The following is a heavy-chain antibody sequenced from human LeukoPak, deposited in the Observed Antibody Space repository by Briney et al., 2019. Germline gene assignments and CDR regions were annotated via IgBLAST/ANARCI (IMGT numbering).Heavy chain of an antibody. CDR2: IRFDGNNK. D-gene: IGHD3-10*02. CDR1: GFTFNNYG. J-gene: IGHJ6*04. CDR3: AELGITMIGGV. V-gene: IGHV3-30*02. Sequence: GGSLRLSCAASGFTFNNYGMHWVRQAPGKGLDWVAFIRFDGNNKYYADSVKGRFTISRDNAKNSLYLQMNSLRAEDTAVYYCAELGITMIGGVWGKGTTVTISS.